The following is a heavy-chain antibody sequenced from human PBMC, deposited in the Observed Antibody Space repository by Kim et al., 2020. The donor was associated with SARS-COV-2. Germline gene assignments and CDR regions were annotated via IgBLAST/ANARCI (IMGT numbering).Heavy chain of an antibody. CDR1: GFTFSSYS. CDR2: ISSSSSTI. J-gene: IGHJ2*01. Sequence: GGSLRLSCAASGFTFSSYSMNWVRQAPGKGLEWVSYISSSSSTIYYADSVKGRFTISRDNSKNSLYLQMNSLRDEDTAVYYCARDPPRGYSGYDPRPWYFDLWGRGTLGTVSS. D-gene: IGHD5-12*01. V-gene: IGHV3-48*02. CDR3: ARDPPRGYSGYDPRPWYFDL.